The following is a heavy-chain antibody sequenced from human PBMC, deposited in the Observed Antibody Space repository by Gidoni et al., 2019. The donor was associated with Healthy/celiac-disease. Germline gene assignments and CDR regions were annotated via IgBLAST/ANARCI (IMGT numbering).Heavy chain of an antibody. Sequence: QVQLVQSGAEVKKPGSSVKVSCKASGGTFSSYAISWVRQAPGQGLAWMGGIIPIFGTANYAQKFQGRVTITADESTSTAYMELSSLRSEDTAVYYCARDPPIFDGDYVPYSGYYGMDVWGQGTTVTVSS. CDR1: GGTFSSYA. J-gene: IGHJ6*02. D-gene: IGHD4-17*01. V-gene: IGHV1-69*01. CDR3: ARDPPIFDGDYVPYSGYYGMDV. CDR2: IIPIFGTA.